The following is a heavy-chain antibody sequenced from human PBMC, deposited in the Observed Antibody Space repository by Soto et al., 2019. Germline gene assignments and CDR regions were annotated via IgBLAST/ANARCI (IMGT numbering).Heavy chain of an antibody. V-gene: IGHV3-30*18. J-gene: IGHJ5*02. CDR1: GFTFENFG. CDR2: IAYDGSSK. D-gene: IGHD3-3*01. CDR3: AKSLDGVPVQEFDP. Sequence: VQLVESGGGVVQPGMSLRLSCAASGFTFENFGMHWVRQAPGKGLEWVAVIAYDGSSKYYADSVKGRFTISRDNSNNTLYLQINSLRVEDTAVYYCAKSLDGVPVQEFDPRGQGTLVTVSS.